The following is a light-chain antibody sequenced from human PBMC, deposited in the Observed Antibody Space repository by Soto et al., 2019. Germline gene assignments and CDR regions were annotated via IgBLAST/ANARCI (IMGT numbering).Light chain of an antibody. Sequence: QSVLTQPASVSGSPGQSITISCTGSSSDVGSYNLVSWHQQYPGKAPKLMIYEGSKRPSGVSNRLSGSKSGNTASLTISGLQAEDEADYYCCSYAGRSTLVFGGGTKVTVL. V-gene: IGLV2-23*01. CDR1: SSDVGSYNL. J-gene: IGLJ3*02. CDR2: EGS. CDR3: CSYAGRSTLV.